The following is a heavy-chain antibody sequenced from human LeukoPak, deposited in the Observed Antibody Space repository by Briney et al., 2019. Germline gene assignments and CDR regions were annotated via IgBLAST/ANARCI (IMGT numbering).Heavy chain of an antibody. CDR1: GFTFSSYS. V-gene: IGHV3-21*01. Sequence: PGGSLRLSCAASGFTFSSYSMNWVRQAPGKGLEWVSSISSSSSYIYYADSVKGRFTISRDNAKNSLYLQMNSLRAEDTAVYYCARDGGYCSSTSCYKDAFDIRGQGTMVTVSS. J-gene: IGHJ3*02. CDR3: ARDGGYCSSTSCYKDAFDI. D-gene: IGHD2-2*02. CDR2: ISSSSSYI.